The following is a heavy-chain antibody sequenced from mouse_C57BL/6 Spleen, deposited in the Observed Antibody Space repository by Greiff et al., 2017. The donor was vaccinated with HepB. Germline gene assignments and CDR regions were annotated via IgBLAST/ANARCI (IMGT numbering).Heavy chain of an antibody. CDR1: GYTFTSYG. Sequence: HVHVKQSGAELARPGASVKLSCKASGYTFTSYGISWVKQRTGQGLEWIGEIYPRSGNTYYNEKFKGKATLTADKSSSTAYMELRSLTSEDSAVYFCAREGGSRLSDWAVDDWGTGTSVTVSS. CDR2: IYPRSGNT. J-gene: IGHJ4*01. D-gene: IGHD1-1*01. V-gene: IGHV1-81*01. CDR3: AREGGSRLSDWAVDD.